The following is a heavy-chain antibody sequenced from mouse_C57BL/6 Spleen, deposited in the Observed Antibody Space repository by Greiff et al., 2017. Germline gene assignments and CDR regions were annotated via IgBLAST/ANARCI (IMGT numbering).Heavy chain of an antibody. CDR3: ARSSYYGSSYDAMDY. V-gene: IGHV1-64*01. D-gene: IGHD1-1*01. CDR2: IHPNSGST. CDR1: GYTFTSYW. Sequence: QVQLQQPGAELVKPGASVKLSCKASGYTFTSYWIHWVKQRPGQGLEWIGMIHPNSGSTNYNEKFKSKATLTVDKSSSTAYMQLSSLTSEDSAVYYCARSSYYGSSYDAMDYWGQGTSVTVSS. J-gene: IGHJ4*01.